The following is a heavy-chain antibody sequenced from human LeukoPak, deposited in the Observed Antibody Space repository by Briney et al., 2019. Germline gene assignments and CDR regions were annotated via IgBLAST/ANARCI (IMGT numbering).Heavy chain of an antibody. V-gene: IGHV3-23*01. J-gene: IGHJ4*02. D-gene: IGHD3-10*01. CDR3: ARAISYYYGSGSYYLDY. CDR2: ISGSGGST. Sequence: GGSLRLSCAASGFTFISYAMSWVRQAPGKGREWVSDISGSGGSTYYADSVKGRFTISRDNAKNSLYLQMNSLRAEDTAVYYCARAISYYYGSGSYYLDYWGQGTLVTVSS. CDR1: GFTFISYA.